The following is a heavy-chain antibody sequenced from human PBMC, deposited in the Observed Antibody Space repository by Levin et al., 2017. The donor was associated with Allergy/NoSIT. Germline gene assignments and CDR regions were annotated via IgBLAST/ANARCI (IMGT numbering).Heavy chain of an antibody. J-gene: IGHJ4*02. CDR2: IDRNSGGT. D-gene: IGHD1-1*01. V-gene: IGHV3-23*01. CDR1: GFTLSSYD. Sequence: GESLKISCAASGFTLSSYDMSWVRQAPGKGLEWVSAIDRNSGGTYYADSVKGRFTISRDNSKNTLYLQLNSLRDEDAALYYCARVNWDGERCWDQGGLV. CDR3: ARVNWDGERC.